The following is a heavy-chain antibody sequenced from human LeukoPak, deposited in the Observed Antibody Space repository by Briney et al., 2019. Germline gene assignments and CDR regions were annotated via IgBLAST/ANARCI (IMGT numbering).Heavy chain of an antibody. V-gene: IGHV3-74*01. J-gene: IGHJ6*02. CDR2: VNSDGSST. CDR3: ARRVAATDYLGMDV. CDR1: GFTFSRYW. Sequence: PGGSLRLSCAASGFTFSRYWMHWVRQAPGKGLVWVSRVNSDGSSTSYADSVKGRFTISRDNAKNTLYLQMGSLRAEDMAVYYCARRVAATDYLGMDVGGQGPTVTVSS. D-gene: IGHD4-11*01.